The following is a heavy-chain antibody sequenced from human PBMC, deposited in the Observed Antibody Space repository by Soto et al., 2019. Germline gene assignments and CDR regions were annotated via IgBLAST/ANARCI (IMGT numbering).Heavy chain of an antibody. CDR3: ASGGGRYCSGGSCYLVGAFDI. CDR2: ITPIFGTA. V-gene: IGHV1-69*13. Sequence: SVKVSCKASGGTFSSYAISWVRQAPGQGLEWMGGITPIFGTANYAQKFQGRVTITADESTSTAYMELSSLRSEDTAVYYCASGGGRYCSGGSCYLVGAFDIWGQGTMVTVSS. CDR1: GGTFSSYA. D-gene: IGHD2-15*01. J-gene: IGHJ3*02.